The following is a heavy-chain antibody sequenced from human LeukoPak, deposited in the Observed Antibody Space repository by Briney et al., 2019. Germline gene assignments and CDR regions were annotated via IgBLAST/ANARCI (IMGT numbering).Heavy chain of an antibody. D-gene: IGHD2-2*01. CDR3: ARAVGGYCSSTSCYAPKVLFDY. Sequence: SETLFLTCAVYGGSFSGYYWSWIRQPPGKGLEWIGEINHNDSTNKNPPLQSRVNISVITSKNQLSLELSAVTAADTAVYYCARAVGGYCSSTSCYAPKVLFDYWGQGTLVTVSS. CDR2: INHNDST. J-gene: IGHJ4*02. CDR1: GGSFSGYY. V-gene: IGHV4-34*01.